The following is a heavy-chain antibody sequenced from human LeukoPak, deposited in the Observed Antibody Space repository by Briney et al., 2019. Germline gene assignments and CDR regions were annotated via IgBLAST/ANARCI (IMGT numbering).Heavy chain of an antibody. Sequence: GGSLRLSCAASGFTFSSYSMNWVRQAPGKGLEWVSYINTGSSTMYYADSVKGRFTISRDNAKNSLYLQMNSLRAEDTAVYYCARGLELRYFDWLLSGAYWGQGTLVTVSS. D-gene: IGHD3-9*01. J-gene: IGHJ4*02. CDR2: INTGSSTM. CDR1: GFTFSSYS. V-gene: IGHV3-48*04. CDR3: ARGLELRYFDWLLSGAY.